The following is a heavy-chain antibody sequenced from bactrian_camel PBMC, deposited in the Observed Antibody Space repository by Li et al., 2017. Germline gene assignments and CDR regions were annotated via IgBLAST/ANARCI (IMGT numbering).Heavy chain of an antibody. CDR2: IGTSGTT. D-gene: IGHD6*01. CDR1: GYSVSSTFC. J-gene: IGHJ4*01. Sequence: QLVESGGGSVQAGDSLRLSCLESGYSVSSTFCMGWFRQAPGKEREGVATIGTSGTTTYADSVKGRFSISKDNAKNTLYLEMNSLKPEDTAIYYCAAGIRWYPGRWCTYDGRWSERSGQGTQVTVS. V-gene: IGHV3-3*01.